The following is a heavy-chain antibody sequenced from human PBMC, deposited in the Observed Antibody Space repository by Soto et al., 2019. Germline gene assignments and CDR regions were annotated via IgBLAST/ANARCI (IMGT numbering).Heavy chain of an antibody. Sequence: EVQLVESGGGLVQPDRSLRLSCAASGFTFDDYAMHWVRQGPGKGLEWVSGISWNSGGIGYADSVKGRFTISRDNAMNSLYLQMDRLRPEDTAFYYCAKSPHDILIGSAFDYWGQGTLVTVSS. CDR3: AKSPHDILIGSAFDY. CDR1: GFTFDDYA. V-gene: IGHV3-9*01. CDR2: ISWNSGGI. J-gene: IGHJ4*02. D-gene: IGHD3-9*01.